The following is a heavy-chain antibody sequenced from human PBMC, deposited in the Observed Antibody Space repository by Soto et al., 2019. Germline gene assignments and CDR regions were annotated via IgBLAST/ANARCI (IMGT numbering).Heavy chain of an antibody. CDR1: GFTFSSYV. Sequence: GGSLRLSCAASGFTFSSYVMSWVRQAPGKGLEWVSSISGSGGNTYYTDSVKGRFTISRDNSENTLYVQMSSLRADDTAIYYCAKNWPDRGSWHYPFDYWSQGTLVTVPS. CDR2: ISGSGGNT. CDR3: AKNWPDRGSWHYPFDY. D-gene: IGHD6-13*01. V-gene: IGHV3-23*01. J-gene: IGHJ4*02.